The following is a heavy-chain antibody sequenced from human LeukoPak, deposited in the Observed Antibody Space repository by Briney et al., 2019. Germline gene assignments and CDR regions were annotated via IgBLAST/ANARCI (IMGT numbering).Heavy chain of an antibody. Sequence: ASVKVPCKVSGYTLTELSMHWVRQAPGKGLEWMGGFDPEDGETIYAQKFQGRVTMTEDTSTDTAYMELSSLRSEDTAVYYCATVFKGYSSSWYNRFGPLPDYWGQGTLVTVSS. D-gene: IGHD6-13*01. CDR2: FDPEDGET. V-gene: IGHV1-24*01. J-gene: IGHJ4*02. CDR3: ATVFKGYSSSWYNRFGPLPDY. CDR1: GYTLTELS.